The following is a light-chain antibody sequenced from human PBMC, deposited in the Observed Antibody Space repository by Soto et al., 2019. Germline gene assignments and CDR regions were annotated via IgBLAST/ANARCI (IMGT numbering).Light chain of an antibody. CDR3: QQYGSSPRT. V-gene: IGKV3-20*01. CDR1: QRVSSSY. J-gene: IGKJ1*01. CDR2: GAS. Sequence: EIVFTQSPGTLSLSPGEGATLSCRASQRVSSSYLAWYQQKPGQAPSLLMYGASRRATGIPERFSGSESGTDFTLTISRLEPEDFAVYYCQQYGSSPRTFGQGTKVDIK.